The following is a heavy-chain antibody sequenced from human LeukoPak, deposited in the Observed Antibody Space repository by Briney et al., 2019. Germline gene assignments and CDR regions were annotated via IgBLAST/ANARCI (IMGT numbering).Heavy chain of an antibody. CDR2: IYPGDSET. CDR3: VRGVSMMEYFDY. CDR1: GYSLGYGFDRYW. V-gene: IGHV5-51*01. D-gene: IGHD3-10*01. J-gene: IGHJ4*02. Sequence: GESLKISCRGSGYSLGYGFDRYWIAWVRQMPGKGLEWMGIIYPGDSETRYSPSFQGQVTISADKSTNTAHLQWSSLRASDTAMYYCVRGVSMMEYFDYWGQGTLVTVSS.